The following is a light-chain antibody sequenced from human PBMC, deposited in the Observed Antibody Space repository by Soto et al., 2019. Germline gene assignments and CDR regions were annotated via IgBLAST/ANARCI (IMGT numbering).Light chain of an antibody. Sequence: DIVMTQSPLSLPVTPGEPASISCRSSQSLLHSNGFTYLDCYLQRPGQSPQLLIYLGSHRAPGVPDRISGSGSGTDFTLKISRVEAEDVGVYYCMQALQTPPAFGQGTKLEIK. CDR1: QSLLHSNGFTY. J-gene: IGKJ2*01. CDR3: MQALQTPPA. CDR2: LGS. V-gene: IGKV2-28*01.